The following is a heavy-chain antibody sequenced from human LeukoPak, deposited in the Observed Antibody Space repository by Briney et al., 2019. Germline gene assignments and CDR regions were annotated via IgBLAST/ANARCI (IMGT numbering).Heavy chain of an antibody. CDR3: ARDKYGYNPFDY. CDR2: IYSDDRT. CDR1: GFTVSSKY. Sequence: GGSLRLSCEASGFTVSSKYLSWVRQAPGKGLEWVSVIYSDDRTAYADSVKGRFTISRDKSKNTLYLQMNSLRAEDTAVYYCARDKYGYNPFDYWGQGTLVTVSS. J-gene: IGHJ4*02. V-gene: IGHV3-66*01. D-gene: IGHD5-24*01.